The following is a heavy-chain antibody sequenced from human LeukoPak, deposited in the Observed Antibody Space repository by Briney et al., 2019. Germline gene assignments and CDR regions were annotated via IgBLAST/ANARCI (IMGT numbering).Heavy chain of an antibody. D-gene: IGHD5-12*01. CDR1: GFSFNNSA. J-gene: IGHJ4*02. CDR2: IIASSGST. CDR3: AKGAYDYIEMGYFDY. Sequence: GGSLRLSCAASGFSFNNSAMSWVRQAPGKGLEWVSLIIASSGSTFYADSVKGRFTISRDNSKNTLYLQMNSLRAEDTAVYYCAKGAYDYIEMGYFDYWGQGTLVTVSS. V-gene: IGHV3-23*01.